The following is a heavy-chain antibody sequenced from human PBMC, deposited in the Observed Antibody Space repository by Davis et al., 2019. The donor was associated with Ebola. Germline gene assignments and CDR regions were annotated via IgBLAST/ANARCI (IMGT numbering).Heavy chain of an antibody. CDR1: GFTFSSYW. D-gene: IGHD6-19*01. CDR2: IRSKANSYAT. J-gene: IGHJ4*02. V-gene: IGHV3-73*01. CDR3: TAVAGTSDY. Sequence: GESLKISCAASGFTFSSYWMSWVRQAPGKGLEWVGRIRSKANSYATAYAASVKGRFTISRADSKNTAYLQMNILKTDDTAVYYCTAVAGTSDYWGQGTLVTVSS.